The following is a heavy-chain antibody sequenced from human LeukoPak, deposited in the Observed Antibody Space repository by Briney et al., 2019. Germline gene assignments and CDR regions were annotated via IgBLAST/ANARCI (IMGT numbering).Heavy chain of an antibody. V-gene: IGHV1-24*01. CDR2: IRPETGEP. D-gene: IGHD3-10*01. CDR3: STDSGRSYFYFDF. CDR1: GFGLSVLS. Sequence: ASVKVSCKISGFGLSVLSIHWMRQAPGKGLEWVGGIRPETGEPIFAQKFRGRVTITEDTFTDTGYLELRGLTSEDTAVYYCSTDSGRSYFYFDFWGQGTLVTVSS. J-gene: IGHJ4*02.